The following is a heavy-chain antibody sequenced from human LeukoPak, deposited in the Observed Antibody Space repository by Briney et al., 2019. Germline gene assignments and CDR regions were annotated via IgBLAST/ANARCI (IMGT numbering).Heavy chain of an antibody. Sequence: GGSLRLSCAASGLTLSSHAMGWVRQAPGKGLEGVSVISGSGDSTHYADSVKARFTISRDNSKNTLFLQMKSLRVENTAVYYCAKDYWEWSRVNWGQGTLVTVSA. V-gene: IGHV3-23*01. CDR1: GLTLSSHA. CDR3: AKDYWEWSRVN. J-gene: IGHJ4*02. D-gene: IGHD3-3*01. CDR2: ISGSGDST.